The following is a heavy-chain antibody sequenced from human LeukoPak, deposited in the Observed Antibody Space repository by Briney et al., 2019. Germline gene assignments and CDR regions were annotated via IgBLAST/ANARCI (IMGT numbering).Heavy chain of an antibody. V-gene: IGHV4-59*12. D-gene: IGHD2-2*01. CDR2: IYYSGST. Sequence: PSETLSPTCTVSGGSISSYYWSWIRQPPGKGLEWIGYIYYSGSTNYNPSLKSRVTISVDTSKNQFSLKLSSVTAADTAVYYCARDLMEVVPAAKGYYYYYMDVWGKGTTVTVSS. CDR1: GGSISSYY. CDR3: ARDLMEVVPAAKGYYYYYMDV. J-gene: IGHJ6*03.